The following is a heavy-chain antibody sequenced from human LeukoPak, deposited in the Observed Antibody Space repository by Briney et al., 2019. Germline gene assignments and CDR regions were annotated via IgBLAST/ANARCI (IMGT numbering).Heavy chain of an antibody. J-gene: IGHJ5*02. Sequence: SETLSLTCTVSGGSISSYYWSWIRQPPGKGLEWIGYIYYSGSTNYNPSLKSRVTISVDTSKNQFSLKLSSVTAADTAVYYCVRDSGYCSSTSCRKYNWFDPWGQGTLVTVSS. CDR3: VRDSGYCSSTSCRKYNWFDP. D-gene: IGHD2-2*01. V-gene: IGHV4-59*01. CDR2: IYYSGST. CDR1: GGSISSYY.